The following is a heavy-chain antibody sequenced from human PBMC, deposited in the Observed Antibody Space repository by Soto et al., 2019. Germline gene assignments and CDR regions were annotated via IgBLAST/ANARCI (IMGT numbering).Heavy chain of an antibody. V-gene: IGHV4-34*01. J-gene: IGHJ4*02. CDR1: GGSFSGYY. CDR2: INHSGST. D-gene: IGHD3-22*01. CDR3: ASYYHY. Sequence: SETLSLTCAVYGGSFSGYYWSWIRQPPGKGLEWIGEINHSGSTNYNPSLKSRVTISVDTSKNQFSLKLSSVTAADTAVYYCASYYHYWGQGTLVTVSS.